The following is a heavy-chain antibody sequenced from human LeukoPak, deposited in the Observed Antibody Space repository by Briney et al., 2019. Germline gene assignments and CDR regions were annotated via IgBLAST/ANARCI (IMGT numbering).Heavy chain of an antibody. CDR1: GFTFSRNW. CDR3: VSQDSSGYHYFGY. D-gene: IGHD3-22*01. J-gene: IGHJ4*02. Sequence: PGGSLRLSCAASGFTFSRNWMHWVRQAPGKGLVWVSRINGDGSSTIYADSVKGRFTISRDNAKNTLYLQMSSLRAEDTAVYYCVSQDSSGYHYFGYWGQGTLVTVSS. CDR2: INGDGSST. V-gene: IGHV3-74*01.